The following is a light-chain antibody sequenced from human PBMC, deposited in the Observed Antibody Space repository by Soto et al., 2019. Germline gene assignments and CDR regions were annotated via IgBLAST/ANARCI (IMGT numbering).Light chain of an antibody. V-gene: IGKV1-5*03. Sequence: DIQMTQSPSTLSASVGDRVTITCRASQSISSWLAWYQQKPGKAPKLLIYKASSLESGVQSRFSGRGSGTEFTLTISSLQPDDFATYYCQQYNSYPWTFGQGTKVDIK. CDR2: KAS. J-gene: IGKJ1*01. CDR3: QQYNSYPWT. CDR1: QSISSW.